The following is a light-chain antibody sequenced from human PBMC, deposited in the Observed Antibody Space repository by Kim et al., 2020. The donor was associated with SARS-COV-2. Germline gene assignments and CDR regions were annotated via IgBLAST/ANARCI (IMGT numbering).Light chain of an antibody. Sequence: SPGEKANLSCRARKSVSSSYLAWYQQKPGQAPRLLIYGASSRATGIPDRFSGSGSGTDFNLTISRLEPEDFAVYYCQQYGSSPGTFGQGTKVDIK. CDR1: KSVSSSY. CDR3: QQYGSSPGT. V-gene: IGKV3-20*01. J-gene: IGKJ1*01. CDR2: GAS.